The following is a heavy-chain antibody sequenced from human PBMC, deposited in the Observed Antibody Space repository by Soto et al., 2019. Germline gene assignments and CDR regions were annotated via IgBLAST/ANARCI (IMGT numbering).Heavy chain of an antibody. CDR1: GGSFSGYY. CDR3: ARGLPSRWIVVVPAGYYMDV. CDR2: INHSGST. D-gene: IGHD2-2*01. Sequence: SETLSLPCAVYGGSFSGYYWSWIRQPPGKGLEWIGEINHSGSTNYNPSLKSRVTISVDTSKNQFSLKLSSVTAADTAVYYCARGLPSRWIVVVPAGYYMDVWGKGTTVTVSS. V-gene: IGHV4-34*01. J-gene: IGHJ6*03.